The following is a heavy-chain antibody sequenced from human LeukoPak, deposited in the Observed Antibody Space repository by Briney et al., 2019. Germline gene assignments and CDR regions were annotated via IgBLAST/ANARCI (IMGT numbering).Heavy chain of an antibody. CDR1: GYSFTNYW. CDR2: ISPGDSDT. D-gene: IGHD6-13*01. V-gene: IGHV5-51*01. CDR3: ARHRVVSSSEYFDL. J-gene: IGHJ2*01. Sequence: GGSLRLSCKGSGYSFTNYWIAWVRQMPGKGLEWMGNISPGDSDTRYSPSFQGQVSMSADKSISTAYLQWSSLRASDTAMYYCARHRVVSSSEYFDLWGRGTLVTVSS.